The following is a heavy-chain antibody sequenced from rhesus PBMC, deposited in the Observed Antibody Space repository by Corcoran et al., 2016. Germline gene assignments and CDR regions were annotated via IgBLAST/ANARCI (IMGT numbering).Heavy chain of an antibody. CDR1: GGPISGGYD. J-gene: IGHJ4*01. Sequence: QVQLQESGPGLVKPSEPLSLPCAVSGGPISGGYDWRWIRQPPGKGLEWMGYIYGSSENTNYNPSLKNRVTISKDTSKNQFSLKLSSVTAADTAVYYCARMPGSSSFDYWGQGVLVTVSS. CDR2: IYGSSENT. V-gene: IGHV4-76*01. CDR3: ARMPGSSSFDY. D-gene: IGHD4-29*01.